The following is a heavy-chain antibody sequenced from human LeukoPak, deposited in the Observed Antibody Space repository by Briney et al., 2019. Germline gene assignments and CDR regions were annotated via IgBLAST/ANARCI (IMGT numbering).Heavy chain of an antibody. J-gene: IGHJ4*02. V-gene: IGHV3-48*01. CDR2: ISSSGDTI. CDR1: GFTLRDYS. D-gene: IGHD4-23*01. Sequence: GGSLRLSCAASGFTLRDYSMNWVRQAPGTGLEWVSYISSSGDTIYYADSVKGRFTISRDTAKNSLYLQMNSLRAEDTAVYYCAKDDYGGDYFDYWGQGTLVTVSS. CDR3: AKDDYGGDYFDY.